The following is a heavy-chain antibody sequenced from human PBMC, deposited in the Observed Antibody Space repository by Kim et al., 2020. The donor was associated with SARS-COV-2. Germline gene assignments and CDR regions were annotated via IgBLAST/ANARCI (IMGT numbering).Heavy chain of an antibody. V-gene: IGHV3-30*04. J-gene: IGHJ6*02. CDR2: ISYDGSNK. CDR1: GFTFSSYA. CDR3: AREGDPGGYYDSSGRSTDGMDV. D-gene: IGHD3-22*01. Sequence: GGSLRLSCAASGFTFSSYAMHWVRQAPGKGLEWVAVISYDGSNKYYADSVKGRFTISRDNSKNTLYLQMNSLRAEDTAVYYCAREGDPGGYYDSSGRSTDGMDVWGQGTTVTVSS.